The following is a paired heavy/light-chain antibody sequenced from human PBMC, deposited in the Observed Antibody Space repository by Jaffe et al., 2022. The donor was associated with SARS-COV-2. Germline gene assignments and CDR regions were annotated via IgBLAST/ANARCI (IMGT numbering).Heavy chain of an antibody. Sequence: QVRLQESGPGLVKPSETLSLTCSVSGDSIDTGGRYWSWIRQHPGMGLEWIGHIYYNGNTYSNPSLRSRATVSVDTSENQVSLTLTSVTAADTAIYYCARSFSRYTSGWYGYDYWGPGTLVTVSS. CDR1: GDSIDTGGRY. D-gene: IGHD6-19*01. J-gene: IGHJ4*02. CDR3: ARSFSRYTSGWYGYDY. CDR2: IYYNGNT. V-gene: IGHV4-31*04.
Light chain of an antibody. Sequence: QSALTQPASVSGSPGQSITISCTGTSSDIGYYNYVSWYQQHPGKAPKFIIYEVTNRPSGVSNRFSGSKSGNTASLTISGLQADDEADYYCCSYAPGSSALIFGGGTKLTVL. J-gene: IGLJ2*01. CDR2: EVT. V-gene: IGLV2-14*01. CDR1: SSDIGYYNY. CDR3: CSYAPGSSALI.